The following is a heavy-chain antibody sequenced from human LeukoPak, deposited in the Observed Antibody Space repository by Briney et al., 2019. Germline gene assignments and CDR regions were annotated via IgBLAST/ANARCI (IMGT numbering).Heavy chain of an antibody. J-gene: IGHJ4*02. CDR1: GYTFTSYY. D-gene: IGHD3-22*01. V-gene: IGHV1-46*01. CDR2: INPSGGST. CDR3: ARDSETYYYDSSGYYPDH. Sequence: ASVKVSCKASGYTFTSYYMHWVRQAPGQGLEWMGIINPSGGSTSYAQKFQGRVTMTRDTSTSTVYMELSSLRSEDTAVYYCARDSETYYYDSSGYYPDHWGQGTLVTVSS.